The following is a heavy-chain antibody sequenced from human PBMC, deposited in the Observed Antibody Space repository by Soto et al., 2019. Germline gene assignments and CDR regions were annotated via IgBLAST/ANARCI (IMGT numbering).Heavy chain of an antibody. Sequence: PGGSLRLSCAASGFTFSSYSMNWVRQAPGKGLEWVSSISSSSSYIYYADSVKGRFTISRDNAKNSLYLQMNSLRAEDTAVYYCARVAQLTGSGSYYSGPNDAFDIWGQGTMVTVSS. CDR3: ARVAQLTGSGSYYSGPNDAFDI. CDR1: GFTFSSYS. V-gene: IGHV3-21*01. J-gene: IGHJ3*02. D-gene: IGHD3-10*01. CDR2: ISSSSSYI.